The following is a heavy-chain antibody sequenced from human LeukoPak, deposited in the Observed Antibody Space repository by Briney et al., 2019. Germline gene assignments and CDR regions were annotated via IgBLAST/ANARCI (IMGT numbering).Heavy chain of an antibody. V-gene: IGHV3-53*05. J-gene: IGHJ4*02. D-gene: IGHD3-10*01. CDR3: AKGSGGSGSFYNHFDC. Sequence: GGSLRLSCAASGFTVSSTYMSWVRQAPGKGLEWVSVIYTGGSTYYADSAKGRFTISRDNSKNTLSLQMNSLRTEDTAVFYCAKGSGGSGSFYNHFDCWGQGTLVTVSS. CDR1: GFTVSSTY. CDR2: IYTGGST.